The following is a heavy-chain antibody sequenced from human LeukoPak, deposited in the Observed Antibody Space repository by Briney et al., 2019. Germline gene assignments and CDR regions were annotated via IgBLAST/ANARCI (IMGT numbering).Heavy chain of an antibody. J-gene: IGHJ5*02. V-gene: IGHV1-69*13. CDR3: ARDTLLLWFGEA. D-gene: IGHD3-10*01. Sequence: PVKVSCKASGGTFSSYAISWVRQAPGQGLEWMGGIIPIFGTANYAQKFQGRVTITADESTSTAYMELSSLRSEDTAVYYCARDTLLLWFGEAWGQGTLVTVSS. CDR2: IIPIFGTA. CDR1: GGTFSSYA.